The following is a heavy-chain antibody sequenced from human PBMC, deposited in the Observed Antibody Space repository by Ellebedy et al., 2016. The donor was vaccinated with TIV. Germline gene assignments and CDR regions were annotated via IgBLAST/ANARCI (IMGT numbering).Heavy chain of an antibody. D-gene: IGHD6-19*01. CDR1: GDSVSNNGVT. CDR3: ARYNSGSKTFDY. Sequence: MPSETLSLTCAISGDSVSNNGVTWNWIRQSPSRGLEWLGRTYYRSTWIYHYPVSVKGRITINPDTSNNQLSLHLNSVTPDDTAVYYCARYNSGSKTFDYWGQGALVTVSS. V-gene: IGHV6-1*01. J-gene: IGHJ4*02. CDR2: TYYRSTWIY.